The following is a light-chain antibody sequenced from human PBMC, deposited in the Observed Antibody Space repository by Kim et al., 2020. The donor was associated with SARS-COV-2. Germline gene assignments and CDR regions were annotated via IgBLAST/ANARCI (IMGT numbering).Light chain of an antibody. CDR1: SSDVGGYDY. CDR3: SSYTSSSTLV. V-gene: IGLV2-14*01. Sequence: QSVLTQPASVSGSPGQSITISCSGTSSDVGGYDYVSWYQQHPGKAPKLMIYGVSKRPSGVSNRFSGSKSGNTASLTISGLQAEDEADYCCSSYTSSSTLVFGTGTKVTVL. J-gene: IGLJ1*01. CDR2: GVS.